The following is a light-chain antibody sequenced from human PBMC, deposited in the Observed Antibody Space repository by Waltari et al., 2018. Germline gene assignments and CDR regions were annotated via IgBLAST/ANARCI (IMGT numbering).Light chain of an antibody. J-gene: IGLJ3*02. CDR2: DDK. CDR1: NIGSKS. CDR3: HVWDSSTNDVV. V-gene: IGLV3-21*02. Sequence: YVLTQPSSLSVAPGQTATMTCGGDNIGSKSVHWSQHKAGQAPLLVGFDDKNRTSGLSERISCSNSDTTATLTISWAGVEDEADYYCHVWDSSTNDVVFGGGTKLTVL.